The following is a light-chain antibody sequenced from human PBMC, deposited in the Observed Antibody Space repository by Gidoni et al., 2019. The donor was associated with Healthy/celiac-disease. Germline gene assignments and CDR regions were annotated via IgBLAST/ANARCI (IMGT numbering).Light chain of an antibody. J-gene: IGKJ4*01. CDR1: QSVSSN. CDR2: GAS. CDR3: QQYNSWPPALT. V-gene: IGKV3-15*01. Sequence: EIVMTQSPATLSVSPGERATLSCRASQSVSSNLAWYQQTPGQAPRLLIYGASTRATGSPARLRGSGSGTEFTLTISSLQSEDFAVYYCQQYNSWPPALTFGGGTKVEIK.